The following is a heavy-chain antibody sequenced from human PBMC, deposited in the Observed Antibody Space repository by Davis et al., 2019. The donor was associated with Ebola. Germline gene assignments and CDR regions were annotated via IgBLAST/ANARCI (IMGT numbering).Heavy chain of an antibody. J-gene: IGHJ4*02. CDR1: GYTFTSYG. CDR3: ARGRRDYYDSSGYYYVGWYFDY. CDR2: ISAYNGNT. Sequence: AASVKVSCKASGYTFTSYGISWVRQAPGQGLEWMGWISAYNGNTNYAQKFQGRVTMTRDTSTSTVYMELSSLRSEDTAVYYCARGRRDYYDSSGYYYVGWYFDYWGQGTLVTVSS. V-gene: IGHV1-18*01. D-gene: IGHD3-22*01.